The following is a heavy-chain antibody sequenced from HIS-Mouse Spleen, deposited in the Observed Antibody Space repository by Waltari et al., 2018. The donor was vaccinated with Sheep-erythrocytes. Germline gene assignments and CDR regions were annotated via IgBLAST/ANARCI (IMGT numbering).Heavy chain of an antibody. Sequence: VVQPGRSLRLSCAASGFTFSSYAMHWVRQAPGKGLEWVAVISYEGSNKYYADSVKGRFTISRDKSKNTLYLQMNSLRAEDTAVYYCARSDYYDRRLGLGVYWGQGTLVTVSS. CDR1: GFTFSSYA. J-gene: IGHJ4*02. V-gene: IGHV3-30*04. D-gene: IGHD3-22*01. CDR2: ISYEGSNK. CDR3: ARSDYYDRRLGLGVY.